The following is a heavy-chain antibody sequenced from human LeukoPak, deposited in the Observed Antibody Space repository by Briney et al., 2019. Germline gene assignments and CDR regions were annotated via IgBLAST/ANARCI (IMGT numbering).Heavy chain of an antibody. V-gene: IGHV3-30*04. CDR1: GFTFSSYA. J-gene: IGHJ4*02. Sequence: PGGSLRLSCAASGFTFSSYAMHWVRQAPGKGLEWVAVISSSGNKKYYADSVKGRFTVSRDNFKNTLYLQMNSLRAEDTAVYYCARDQGYWGQGTLVTVSS. CDR2: ISSSGNKK. CDR3: ARDQGY.